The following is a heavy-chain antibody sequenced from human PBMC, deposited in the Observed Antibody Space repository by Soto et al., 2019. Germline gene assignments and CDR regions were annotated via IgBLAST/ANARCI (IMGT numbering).Heavy chain of an antibody. D-gene: IGHD2-2*02. Sequence: VQLEQSGAEVKKPGSSVKVSCKASGGTFSSYGLSWVRQAPGQGLEWMGGIIPMYGTPSYAQKFRGRVTITADGSTSTAYTELSSLRSQDTAVYYCARGARDCRTTSCHTPQGYFHYGLDVWGQGTTVIVSS. CDR2: IIPMYGTP. J-gene: IGHJ6*02. CDR3: ARGARDCRTTSCHTPQGYFHYGLDV. CDR1: GGTFSSYG. V-gene: IGHV1-69*01.